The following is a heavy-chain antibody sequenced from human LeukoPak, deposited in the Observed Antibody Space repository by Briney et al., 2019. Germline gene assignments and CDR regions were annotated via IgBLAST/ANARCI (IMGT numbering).Heavy chain of an antibody. CDR1: GGTFSSYA. Sequence: SVKVSCKASGGTFSSYAISWVRQAPGQGLEWMGGIIPIFGTANYAQKFQGRVTITTDESTSTAYMELSSLRSEDTAVYYCAGPARYNWSSGYYYYMDVWGKGTSVTVSS. CDR2: IIPIFGTA. V-gene: IGHV1-69*05. D-gene: IGHD1-20*01. J-gene: IGHJ6*03. CDR3: AGPARYNWSSGYYYYMDV.